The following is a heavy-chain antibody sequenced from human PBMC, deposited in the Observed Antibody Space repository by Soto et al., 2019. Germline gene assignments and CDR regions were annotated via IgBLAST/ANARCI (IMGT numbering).Heavy chain of an antibody. CDR2: ISYDGSNK. CDR3: ASPTTGYSSGWNYFDY. Sequence: QVQLVESGGGVVQPGRSLRLSCAASGFTFSSYAMQWVRQAPGKGLEWVAVISYDGSNKYYADSVKGRFTISRDNSKNTLYLQMNSLRAEDTAVYYCASPTTGYSSGWNYFDYWGQGTLVTVSS. D-gene: IGHD6-19*01. V-gene: IGHV3-30-3*01. CDR1: GFTFSSYA. J-gene: IGHJ4*02.